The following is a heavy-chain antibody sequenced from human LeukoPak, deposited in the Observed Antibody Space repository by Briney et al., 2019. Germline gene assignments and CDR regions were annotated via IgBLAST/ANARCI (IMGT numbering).Heavy chain of an antibody. D-gene: IGHD1-26*01. CDR2: INNSGGST. Sequence: GGSLRLSCAASGFTFSSYAMSWVRQAPGKGLEWVSIINNSGGSTYYGDSVKGRFTISRDSSKNTLFLHMNTLRAEDTAIYYCAKDRTVGASYWYFDLWGRGTLVTVSS. CDR3: AKDRTVGASYWYFDL. J-gene: IGHJ2*01. CDR1: GFTFSSYA. V-gene: IGHV3-23*01.